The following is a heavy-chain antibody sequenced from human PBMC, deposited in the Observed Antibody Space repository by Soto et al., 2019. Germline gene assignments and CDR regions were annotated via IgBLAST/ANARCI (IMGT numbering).Heavy chain of an antibody. CDR3: ARDARSSFDWFDP. V-gene: IGHV1-69*08. J-gene: IGHJ5*02. CDR2: IIPTLGIA. Sequence: QVQLVQSGAEVKKPGSSVKVSCKASGGTFSSYTISWVRQAPGQGLEWMGRIIPTLGIANYAQKFQGRVTITTDXXTSTAYMELSSLRSEDTAVYYCARDARSSFDWFDPWGQGTLVTVSS. CDR1: GGTFSSYT.